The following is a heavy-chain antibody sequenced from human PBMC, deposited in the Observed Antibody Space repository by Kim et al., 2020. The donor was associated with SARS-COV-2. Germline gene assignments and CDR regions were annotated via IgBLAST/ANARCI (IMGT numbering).Heavy chain of an antibody. CDR3: ARDGCSSTSCYRTSNTHYYYMDV. CDR1: GDSVSSNSAA. J-gene: IGHJ6*03. CDR2: TYCRSKWYN. Sequence: SQTLSLTCAISGDSVSSNSAAWNWIRQSPSRGLEWLGRTYCRSKWYNDYAVSVKSRITINPDTSKNQFSLQLNSVTPEDTAVYYCARDGCSSTSCYRTSNTHYYYMDVWGKGTTVTVSS. V-gene: IGHV6-1*01. D-gene: IGHD2-2*01.